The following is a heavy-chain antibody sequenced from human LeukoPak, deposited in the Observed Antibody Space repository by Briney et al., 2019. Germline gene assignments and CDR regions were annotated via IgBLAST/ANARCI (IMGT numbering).Heavy chain of an antibody. Sequence: PSETLSLTCTVSGGSISSSSYYWGWIRQPPGKGLEWIGSIYYSGSTYYNPSLKSRVTISVDTSKNQFSLKLSSVTAADTAVYYCARVEQHLSLAPWGQGTLVTVSS. CDR1: GGSISSSSYY. CDR3: ARVEQHLSLAP. V-gene: IGHV4-39*07. D-gene: IGHD6-13*01. J-gene: IGHJ5*02. CDR2: IYYSGST.